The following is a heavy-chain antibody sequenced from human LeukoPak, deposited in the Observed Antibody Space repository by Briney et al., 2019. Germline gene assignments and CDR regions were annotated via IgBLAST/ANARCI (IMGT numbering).Heavy chain of an antibody. CDR3: AREGGPYRPLDY. V-gene: IGHV4-4*02. CDR1: GGSISSTNW. CDR2: VHLSGRT. Sequence: PSGTLSLTCGVSGGSISSTNWWTWVRQPPGEGLEWIGEVHLSGRTSYNPTLESRVTMSVDMSENHISLKLTPVTAADTAVYYCAREGGPYRPLDYSGQGTLVTVSS. J-gene: IGHJ4*02.